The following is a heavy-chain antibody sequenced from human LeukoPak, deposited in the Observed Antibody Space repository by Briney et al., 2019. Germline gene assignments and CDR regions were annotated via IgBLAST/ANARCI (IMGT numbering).Heavy chain of an antibody. V-gene: IGHV1-69*13. CDR1: GGTFSSYA. CDR3: ARGLSGSYYSYYHYMDV. CDR2: IIPIFGTA. J-gene: IGHJ6*03. Sequence: SVKVSCKASGGTFSSYAISWVRQAPGQGLEWMGGIIPIFGTANYAQKFQGRVTITADESTSTAYMELSSLRSEDTAVYYCARGLSGSYYSYYHYMDVWGKGTTVTVSS. D-gene: IGHD1-26*01.